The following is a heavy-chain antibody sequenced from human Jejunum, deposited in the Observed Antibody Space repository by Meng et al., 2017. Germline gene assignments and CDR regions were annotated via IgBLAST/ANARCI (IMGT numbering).Heavy chain of an antibody. D-gene: IGHD2-2*01. Sequence: GESLKISCAASGFTFSDYSMNWVRQAPGKGLEWVSFISSSSINIYYADSVKGRFTISRDNAKNSLYLQMNSLRAEDTALYYCAKDALYCSSTSCSNWFDPWGQGTLVTVSS. J-gene: IGHJ5*02. CDR2: ISSSSINI. CDR3: AKDALYCSSTSCSNWFDP. CDR1: GFTFSDYS. V-gene: IGHV3-21*04.